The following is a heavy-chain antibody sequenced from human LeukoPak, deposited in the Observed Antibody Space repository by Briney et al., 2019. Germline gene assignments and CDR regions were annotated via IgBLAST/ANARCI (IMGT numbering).Heavy chain of an antibody. CDR1: GCSFTSYW. V-gene: IGHV5-51*01. D-gene: IGHD3-9*01. CDR2: IYPGDSDT. Sequence: GESLKISCKGSGCSFTSYWIGWVLQMPGKGLEGMGIIYPGDSDTRYSPSFQGQVTISADKSISPASLQWSSLKASDTAVYYCARLVDGSWADYWGQGTLVTVSS. J-gene: IGHJ4*02. CDR3: ARLVDGSWADY.